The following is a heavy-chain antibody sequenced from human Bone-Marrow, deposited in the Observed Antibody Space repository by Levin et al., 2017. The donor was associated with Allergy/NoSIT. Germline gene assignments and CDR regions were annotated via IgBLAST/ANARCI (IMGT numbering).Heavy chain of an antibody. Sequence: GGSLRLSCAASGFIFINNAMHWVRQAPGKGLEWVAVIWSDGSVTHYGDSVKGRFTISRDVSKSTLYLQMNSLRAEDTAVYYCAKSLHYYDNSGYYRASSYTLDVWGQGTTVAVSS. V-gene: IGHV3-33*06. J-gene: IGHJ6*02. D-gene: IGHD3-22*01. CDR2: IWSDGSVT. CDR3: AKSLHYYDNSGYYRASSYTLDV. CDR1: GFIFINNA.